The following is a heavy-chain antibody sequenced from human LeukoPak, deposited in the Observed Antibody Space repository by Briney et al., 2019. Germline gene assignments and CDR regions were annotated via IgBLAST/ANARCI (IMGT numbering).Heavy chain of an antibody. CDR1: GYTLTELS. J-gene: IGHJ3*01. CDR2: FDPEEGEI. V-gene: IGHV1-24*01. Sequence: ASVKVSCQVSGYTLTELSIHWVRQAPGKGLEWMGGFDPEEGEIIYAQKFQGRVTMTEDTSTDAAYMELSSLRSEDTAVYYCTKVGAPGAFDVWGQGTMVTVS. D-gene: IGHD1-26*01. CDR3: TKVGAPGAFDV.